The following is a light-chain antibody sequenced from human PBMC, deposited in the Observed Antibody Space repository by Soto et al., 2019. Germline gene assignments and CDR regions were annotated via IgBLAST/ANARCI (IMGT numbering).Light chain of an antibody. V-gene: IGLV2-8*01. Sequence: QSVLTQPPSASGSPGQSVTISCTGASSDVGAYNYVSWYQQHPDKAPKLIIYDVSERPSGVPDRFSGSKSGNTASLTVSGLQAEDEADYYCTSYAGTNSPYVFGRGTKVTVL. CDR2: DVS. CDR3: TSYAGTNSPYV. CDR1: SSDVGAYNY. J-gene: IGLJ1*01.